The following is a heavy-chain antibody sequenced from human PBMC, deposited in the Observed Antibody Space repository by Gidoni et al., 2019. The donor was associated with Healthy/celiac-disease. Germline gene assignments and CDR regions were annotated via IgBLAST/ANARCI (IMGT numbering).Heavy chain of an antibody. CDR3: AKDRGVGLHYDSSPYDY. CDR1: GFTFRSYA. J-gene: IGHJ4*02. CDR2: IRGSGGST. D-gene: IGHD3-22*01. V-gene: IGHV3-23*01. Sequence: EVQLLESGGGLVQPGGSLRLSCAASGFTFRSYAMSWVRQAPGKGLEWVSAIRGSGGSTYYADSVKGRFTISRDNTKNTLYLQMNSLRAEDTAVDYCAKDRGVGLHYDSSPYDYWGQGTLVTVSS.